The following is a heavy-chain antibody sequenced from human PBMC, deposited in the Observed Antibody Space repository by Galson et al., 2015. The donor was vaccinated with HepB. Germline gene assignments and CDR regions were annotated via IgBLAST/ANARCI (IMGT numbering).Heavy chain of an antibody. Sequence: SVKVSCKASGGTFSSYAISWVRQAPGQGLEWMGGIIPIFGTANYAQKFQGRVTITADESTSTAYMELSSLRSEDTAVYYCAREQGIAVAGTHYFDYWGQGTLVTVSS. D-gene: IGHD6-19*01. J-gene: IGHJ4*02. V-gene: IGHV1-69*13. CDR2: IIPIFGTA. CDR3: AREQGIAVAGTHYFDY. CDR1: GGTFSSYA.